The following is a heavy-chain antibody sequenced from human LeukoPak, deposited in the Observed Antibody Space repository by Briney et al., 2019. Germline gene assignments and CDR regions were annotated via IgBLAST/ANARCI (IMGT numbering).Heavy chain of an antibody. V-gene: IGHV4-39*01. Sequence: SETLSLTCTVSGGSISSSSYYWGWIRQPPGKGLEWIGSIYYSGSTYYNPSLKSRVTISVDTSKNQFSLKLSSVTAADTAVYHCARLSHYDSSGMKVYAFDIWGQGTMVTVSS. CDR3: ARLSHYDSSGMKVYAFDI. D-gene: IGHD3-22*01. J-gene: IGHJ3*02. CDR1: GGSISSSSYY. CDR2: IYYSGST.